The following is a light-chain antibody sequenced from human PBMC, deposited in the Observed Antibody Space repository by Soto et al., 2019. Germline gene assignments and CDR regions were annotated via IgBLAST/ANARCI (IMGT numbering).Light chain of an antibody. CDR3: SSYAGSNNFGV. CDR1: SSDVGGYNY. J-gene: IGLJ1*01. V-gene: IGLV2-8*01. CDR2: EVS. Sequence: QSALTQPPSASGSPGQSVTISCTGTSSDVGGYNYVSWYQQHPGKAPKLMIYEVSKRPSGVPDRFSGSKSGITASLTVCGLQAEDEADYYCSSYAGSNNFGVFGTGTKVP.